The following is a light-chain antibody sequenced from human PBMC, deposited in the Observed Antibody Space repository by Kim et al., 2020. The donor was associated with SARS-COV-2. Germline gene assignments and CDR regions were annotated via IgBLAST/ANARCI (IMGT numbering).Light chain of an antibody. Sequence: VALGQTVRITCQGDSLRSYYASWYQQKPGQATVIVIYGKNNRPSGIPDRFSGSSSGNTASLTITGAQAEDEADYYCNSRDSSGNVVFGGGTQLTVL. CDR3: NSRDSSGNVV. CDR1: SLRSYY. CDR2: GKN. J-gene: IGLJ2*01. V-gene: IGLV3-19*01.